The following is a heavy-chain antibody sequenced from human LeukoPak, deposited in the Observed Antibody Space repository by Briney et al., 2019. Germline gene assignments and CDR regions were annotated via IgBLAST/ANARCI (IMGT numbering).Heavy chain of an antibody. V-gene: IGHV3-11*01. J-gene: IGHJ5*02. CDR3: ARDVRAGTYNWFDP. Sequence: PGGSLRLSCAASGFTFSDYYMSWIRQAPGKGLEWVSYISSSGSTIYYADSVKGRFTISRDNAKNSLYLQVNSLRAEDTAVYYCARDVRAGTYNWFDPWGQGTLVTVSS. CDR1: GFTFSDYY. D-gene: IGHD6-13*01. CDR2: ISSSGSTI.